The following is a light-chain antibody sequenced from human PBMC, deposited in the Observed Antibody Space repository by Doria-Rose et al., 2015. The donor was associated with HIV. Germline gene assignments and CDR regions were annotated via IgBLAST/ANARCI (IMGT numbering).Light chain of an antibody. J-gene: IGLJ1*01. CDR2: EVS. CDR3: SSYATSGTLIV. V-gene: IGLV2-14*01. Sequence: YQHHPGKAPKLIIYEVSNRPSGVSHRFSGSKSGNTASLTISGLQAEDEADYYCSSYATSGTLIVFGTGTKVTVL.